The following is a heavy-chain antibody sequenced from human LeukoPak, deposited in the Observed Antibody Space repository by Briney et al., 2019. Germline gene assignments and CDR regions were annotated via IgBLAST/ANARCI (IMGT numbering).Heavy chain of an antibody. Sequence: GGSLRLSCAASGFAFSDYWMSWVRQAPGKGLEWVAKIKPDGSEKYYVDSVKGRFTISRDKAKNSLYLQMNSLRDEDTAVYYCARGGYSYGRDYWGQGTLVTVSS. V-gene: IGHV3-7*01. CDR2: IKPDGSEK. CDR3: ARGGYSYGRDY. D-gene: IGHD5-18*01. J-gene: IGHJ4*02. CDR1: GFAFSDYW.